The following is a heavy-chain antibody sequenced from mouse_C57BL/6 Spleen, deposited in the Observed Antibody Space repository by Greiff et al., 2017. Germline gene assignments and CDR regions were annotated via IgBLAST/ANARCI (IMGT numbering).Heavy chain of an antibody. CDR1: GFTFSSYT. CDR3: ARRGYGSSRYFDV. J-gene: IGHJ1*03. Sequence: EVNVVESGGGLVKPGGSLKLSCAASGFTFSSYTMSWVRQTPEKRLEWVATISGGGGNTYYPDSVKGRFTISRDNAKNTLYLQMSSLRSEDTALYYCARRGYGSSRYFDVWGTGTTVTVSS. V-gene: IGHV5-9*01. CDR2: ISGGGGNT. D-gene: IGHD1-1*01.